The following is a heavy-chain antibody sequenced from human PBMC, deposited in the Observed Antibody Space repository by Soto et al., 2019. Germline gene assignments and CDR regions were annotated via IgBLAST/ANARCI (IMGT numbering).Heavy chain of an antibody. CDR3: ARGQEGVVATH. J-gene: IGHJ4*02. V-gene: IGHV4-34*02. CDR2: IKDGGFT. CDR1: GGSLSGYY. Sequence: QVQLQQWGAGLLKPSETLSLTCVVYGGSLSGYYWSWIRQPPGKGVELIGEIKDGGFTNYSPSLKSRATISVDTPSNQLSLKLHSVTAADTAVYYCARGQEGVVATHWDQGTLVTVTS. D-gene: IGHD5-12*01.